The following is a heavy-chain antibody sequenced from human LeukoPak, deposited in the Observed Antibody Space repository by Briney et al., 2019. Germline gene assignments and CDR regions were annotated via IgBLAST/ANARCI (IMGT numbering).Heavy chain of an antibody. J-gene: IGHJ4*02. CDR2: IYPGDSDT. D-gene: IGHD5-24*01. CDR3: TRRDGKNPDH. V-gene: IGHV5-51*01. Sequence: GESLKISCRGSGYNFATYWIGWVCQMPRKGLEWMGIIYPGDSDTTYSPSFQGHVTISADKSISTAYLQWSSLTASDTAMYYCTRRDGKNPDHWGQGTLVTVSS. CDR1: GYNFATYW.